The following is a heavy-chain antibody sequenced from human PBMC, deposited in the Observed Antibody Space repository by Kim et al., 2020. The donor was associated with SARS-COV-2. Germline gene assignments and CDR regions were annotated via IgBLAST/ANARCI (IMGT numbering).Heavy chain of an antibody. J-gene: IGHJ5*02. CDR2: INSDGGDT. Sequence: GGSLRLSCEASVFTFSNYWMNWVRQGPGKGLVWVSRINSDGGDTHYADSVKGRFTISRDNAENTLHLQLNSLGVEDTAIYYCARGTFQQGFDPWGQGTLVTVSS. CDR1: VFTFSNYW. CDR3: ARGTFQQGFDP. V-gene: IGHV3-74*01.